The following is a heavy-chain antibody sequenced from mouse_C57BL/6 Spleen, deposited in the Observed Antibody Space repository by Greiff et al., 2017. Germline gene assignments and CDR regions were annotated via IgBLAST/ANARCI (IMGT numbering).Heavy chain of an antibody. Sequence: DVKLVESGGGLVKPGGSLKLSCAASGFTFSDYGMHWVRQAPEKGLEWVAYISSGSSTIYYADTVKGRFTISRDNAKNTLFLQMTSLRSEDTAMYYCARDGYSTPYWYFDVWGTGTTVTVSS. J-gene: IGHJ1*03. CDR2: ISSGSSTI. CDR1: GFTFSDYG. V-gene: IGHV5-17*01. D-gene: IGHD2-3*01. CDR3: ARDGYSTPYWYFDV.